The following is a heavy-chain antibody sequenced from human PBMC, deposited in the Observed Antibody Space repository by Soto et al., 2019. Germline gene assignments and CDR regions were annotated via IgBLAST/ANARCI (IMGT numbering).Heavy chain of an antibody. CDR2: ISYDGSNK. J-gene: IGHJ6*02. D-gene: IGHD3-3*01. CDR1: GFTFSSYG. CDR3: AKDLYYDFWSGYYRSRASYYGMDV. V-gene: IGHV3-30*18. Sequence: RGSLRLSCAASGFTFSSYGMHWVRQAPGKGLEWVAVISYDGSNKYYADSVKGRFTISRDNSKNTLYLQMNSLRAEDTAVYYCAKDLYYDFWSGYYRSRASYYGMDVRGQGTTITVS.